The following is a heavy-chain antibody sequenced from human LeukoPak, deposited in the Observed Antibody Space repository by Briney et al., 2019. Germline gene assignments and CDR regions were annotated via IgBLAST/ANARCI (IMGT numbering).Heavy chain of an antibody. CDR1: GYSFTTYG. Sequence: ASVKVSCKASGYSFTTYGISWVRQAPGQGLEWMGWINPNSGGTNYAQKFQGRVTMTRDTSISTAYMELSRLRSDDTAVYYCARDYGSGSYYNLYYYYYYMDVWGKGTTVTISS. V-gene: IGHV1-2*02. CDR3: ARDYGSGSYYNLYYYYYYMDV. CDR2: INPNSGGT. D-gene: IGHD3-10*01. J-gene: IGHJ6*03.